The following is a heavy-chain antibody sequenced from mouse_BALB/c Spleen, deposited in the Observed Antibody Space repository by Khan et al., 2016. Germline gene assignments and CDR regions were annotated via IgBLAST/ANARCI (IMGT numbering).Heavy chain of an antibody. CDR2: ISYSSYT. D-gene: IGHD2-4*01. V-gene: IGHV3-2*02. J-gene: IGHJ1*01. CDR3: ARYDYDWYFDV. Sequence: EVKLEVSGPGLVKPSQSLSLTCTVTGYSITSDYAWNWIRQFPGNKLEWMGYISYSSYTIYNPSLKSRISITRDTSKNQFFLQLNSVTTEDTATYYCARYDYDWYFDVWGAGTSVTVSS. CDR1: GYSITSDYA.